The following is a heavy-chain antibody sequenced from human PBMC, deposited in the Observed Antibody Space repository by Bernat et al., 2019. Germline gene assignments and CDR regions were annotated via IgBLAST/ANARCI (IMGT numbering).Heavy chain of an antibody. Sequence: EVQLVESGGGLVQPGGSLKLSCAASGFRFSGSAMHWVRQASGKGLEWVGLIRSKIHNYATAYDWSVQGRFTISRDDSKNTAYLQMNSLKNEDTSLYYCTLDYGGNSGFYYWGQGTLVTVSS. J-gene: IGHJ4*02. V-gene: IGHV3-73*01. CDR3: TLDYGGNSGFYY. D-gene: IGHD4-17*01. CDR2: IRSKIHNYAT. CDR1: GFRFSGSA.